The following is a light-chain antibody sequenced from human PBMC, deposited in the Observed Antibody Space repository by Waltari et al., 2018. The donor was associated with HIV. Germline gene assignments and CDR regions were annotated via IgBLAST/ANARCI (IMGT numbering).Light chain of an antibody. CDR3: ATWDASLRGVV. Sequence: QSVLTQSPSVSAAPGQMVTISCSGSLSNIGNNYVSWYQHFPRAAPKLLIYDNNRRPSGIPDRFSASKSGTSVTLGITGLQTGDEADYYCATWDASLRGVVFGGGTKLTVL. V-gene: IGLV1-51*01. CDR1: LSNIGNNY. CDR2: DNN. J-gene: IGLJ2*01.